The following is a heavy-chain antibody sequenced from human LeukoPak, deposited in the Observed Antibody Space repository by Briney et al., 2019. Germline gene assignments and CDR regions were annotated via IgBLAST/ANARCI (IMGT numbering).Heavy chain of an antibody. V-gene: IGHV4-61*02. Sequence: SQTLSLTCTFSGGSISSGSYYWSWIRQPAGKGLEWIGRIYTSRSTNYNPSLKSRVTISVDTSKNQFSLKLSSVTAADTAVYYCARRGPLSADAFDIWGQGTMVTVSS. CDR2: IYTSRST. CDR3: ARRGPLSADAFDI. D-gene: IGHD2-2*01. J-gene: IGHJ3*02. CDR1: GGSISSGSYY.